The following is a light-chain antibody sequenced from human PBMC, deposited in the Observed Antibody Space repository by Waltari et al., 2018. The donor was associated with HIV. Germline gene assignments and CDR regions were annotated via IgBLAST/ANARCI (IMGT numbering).Light chain of an antibody. V-gene: IGLV2-8*01. J-gene: IGLJ2*01. CDR2: DVT. CDR3: ASHAGSKDV. CDR1: SSDVGAYNY. Sequence: QSALTQPPSASGSPGQSVTISCTGTSSDVGAYNYVSWFQQHPGKAPKLMIYDVTKRPSGVPDRVAGCMSGDTASLTVSGLQAADEADYYCASHAGSKDVFGGGTRLTVL.